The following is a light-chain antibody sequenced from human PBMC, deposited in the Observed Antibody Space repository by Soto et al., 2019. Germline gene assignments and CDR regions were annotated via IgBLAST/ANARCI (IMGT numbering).Light chain of an antibody. CDR2: WAS. J-gene: IGKJ4*01. CDR3: QQYYSTPLT. CDR1: QSVLYNSNNKNY. V-gene: IGKV4-1*01. Sequence: DIVMTQSPDSLAVSLGERATINCKSSQSVLYNSNNKNYLTWYQHKPGQPPKLLIYWASTRESGVPDRFSGSGSGTDFTLTISSLQAEDVEVYYCQQYYSTPLTFGGGTKVEIK.